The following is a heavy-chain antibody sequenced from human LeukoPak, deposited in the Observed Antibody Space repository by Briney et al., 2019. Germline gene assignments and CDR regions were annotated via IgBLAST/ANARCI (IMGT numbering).Heavy chain of an antibody. CDR3: ARERRNSSGWRYYYMDV. Sequence: GGSLRLSCAASGFTFSSYEMNWVRQAPGKGLEWVSYIGSSGSTIYYADSVKGRFTISRDNAKNSLYLQMNSLRAEDTAVYYCARERRNSSGWRYYYMDVWGKGTTVTVSS. CDR1: GFTFSSYE. D-gene: IGHD6-19*01. J-gene: IGHJ6*03. V-gene: IGHV3-48*03. CDR2: IGSSGSTI.